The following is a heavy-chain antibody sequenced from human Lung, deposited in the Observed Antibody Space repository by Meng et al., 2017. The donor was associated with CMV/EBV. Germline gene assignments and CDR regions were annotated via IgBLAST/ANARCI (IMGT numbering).Heavy chain of an antibody. D-gene: IGHD3-9*01. V-gene: IGHV4-4*02. J-gene: IGHJ4*02. Sequence: GSLRLXCAVSGDSISNSNWWTWVRQPPGKGLEWIGEIYHSGTTNYNPSLKSRVTISVNKSKKQFSLMLTSVTVADTAVYYCARKASWLLSLDYWGQGPLVTVSS. CDR3: ARKASWLLSLDY. CDR2: IYHSGTT. CDR1: GDSISNSNW.